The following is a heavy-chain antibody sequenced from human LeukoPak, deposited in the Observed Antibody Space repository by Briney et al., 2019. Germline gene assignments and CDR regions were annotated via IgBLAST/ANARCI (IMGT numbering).Heavy chain of an antibody. CDR3: TTDGVGWFGELLNPGY. J-gene: IGHJ4*02. V-gene: IGHV3-15*01. D-gene: IGHD3-10*01. CDR2: IKSKTDGGTT. CDR1: GFIFSNAW. Sequence: GGPLRLSCVGSGFIFSNAWMNWVRQAPGKGLEWVGRIKSKTDGGTTDYAAPVKGRFTISRDDSKNTLYLQMNSLKTEDTAVYYCTTDGVGWFGELLNPGYWGQGTLVTVSS.